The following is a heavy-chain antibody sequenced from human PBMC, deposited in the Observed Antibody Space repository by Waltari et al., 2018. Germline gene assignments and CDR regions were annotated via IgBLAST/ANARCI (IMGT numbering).Heavy chain of an antibody. D-gene: IGHD3-9*01. CDR1: GYTFTSYG. J-gene: IGHJ3*02. Sequence: QVQLVQSGAEVKKPGASVKVSCKASGYTFTSYGISWVRPAPGPGLEWMGWISAYNGNTNYAQKLQGRVTMTTDTSTSTAYMELRSLRSDDTAVYYCARDDYHILTGYSQGPDAFDIWGQGTMVTVSS. CDR3: ARDDYHILTGYSQGPDAFDI. V-gene: IGHV1-18*01. CDR2: ISAYNGNT.